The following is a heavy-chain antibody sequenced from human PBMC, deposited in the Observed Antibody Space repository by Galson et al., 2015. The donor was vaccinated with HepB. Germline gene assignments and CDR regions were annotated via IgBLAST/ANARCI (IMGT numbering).Heavy chain of an antibody. D-gene: IGHD2-2*02. J-gene: IGHJ6*02. CDR1: GFTFDDYA. V-gene: IGHV3-9*01. CDR2: ISWNSGSI. Sequence: SLRLSCATSGFTFDDYAMHRVRQAPGKGLEWVSGISWNSGSIGYADSVKGRFTISRDNAKNSLYLQMNSLRAEDTALYYCARDRYPYGMNVWGQGTTVTVSS. CDR3: ARDRYPYGMNV.